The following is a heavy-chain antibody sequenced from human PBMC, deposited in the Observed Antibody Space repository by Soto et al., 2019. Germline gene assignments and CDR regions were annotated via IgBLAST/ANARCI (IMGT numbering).Heavy chain of an antibody. V-gene: IGHV1-3*01. CDR3: AREWGTGECSSTSCYTDPSLFDY. Sequence: ASVKVSCKASGYTFTSYAMHWVRQAPGQRLEWMGWINAGNGNTKYSQKFQGRVTITRDTSASTAYMELSSLRSEDTAVYYGAREWGTGECSSTSCYTDPSLFDYWGQGTLVTVSS. J-gene: IGHJ4*02. CDR1: GYTFTSYA. D-gene: IGHD2-2*02. CDR2: INAGNGNT.